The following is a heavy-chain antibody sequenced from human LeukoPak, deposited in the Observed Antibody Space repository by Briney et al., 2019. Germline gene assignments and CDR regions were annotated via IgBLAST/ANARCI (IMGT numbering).Heavy chain of an antibody. CDR3: AGGDLSGSSFDY. CDR1: GYNLTTYW. V-gene: IGHV5-51*01. CDR2: IYPSDSYT. D-gene: IGHD3-9*01. Sequence: GESLKISCKDSGYNLTTYWIGWVRQMPGKGLEWMGIIYPSDSYTRYSPSFQGQVTISADKSISTAYLQWSSLKASDTAMYYCAGGDLSGSSFDYWGQGTLVTVSS. J-gene: IGHJ4*02.